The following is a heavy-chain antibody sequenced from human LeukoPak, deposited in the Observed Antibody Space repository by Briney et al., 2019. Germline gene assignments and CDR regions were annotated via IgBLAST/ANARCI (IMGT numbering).Heavy chain of an antibody. CDR2: INWNGGST. V-gene: IGHV3-20*04. CDR1: GFTFDDYG. CDR3: AELGITMIGGV. J-gene: IGHJ6*04. D-gene: IGHD3-10*02. Sequence: GGSLRLSCAASGFTFDDYGVSWVRQAPGKGLEWVSAINWNGGSTGYADSVKGRFTISRDNAKNSLYLQMNSLRAEDTALYYCAELGITMIGGVWGKGTTVTISS.